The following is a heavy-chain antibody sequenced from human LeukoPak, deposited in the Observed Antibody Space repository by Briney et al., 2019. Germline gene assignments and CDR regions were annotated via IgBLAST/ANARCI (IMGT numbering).Heavy chain of an antibody. D-gene: IGHD6-13*01. CDR3: ARVDTNRIAAAGSAPGGPYYYYYGMDV. Sequence: GASVKVSCKASGYTFTGYYMHWVRQAPGQGLEWMGWINPNNGGTNYAQKFQGRVTMTTDTSTSTAYMELRSLRSDDTAVYYCARVDTNRIAAAGSAPGGPYYYYYGMDVWGQGTTVTVSS. CDR1: GYTFTGYY. J-gene: IGHJ6*02. V-gene: IGHV1-2*02. CDR2: INPNNGGT.